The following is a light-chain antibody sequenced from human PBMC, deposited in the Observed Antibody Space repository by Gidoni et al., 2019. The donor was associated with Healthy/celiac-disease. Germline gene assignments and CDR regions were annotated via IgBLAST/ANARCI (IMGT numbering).Light chain of an antibody. CDR2: AAS. CDR3: QQSYSTRVT. Sequence: DIQMTQSPSSLSASVGDRVTITCRASPSISSYLNWYQQKPGKAPKLLIYAASSLQSGVPSRFSGSGSGTDFTLTISSLQPEDFATYYCQQSYSTRVTCGPXTKVDIK. J-gene: IGKJ3*01. CDR1: PSISSY. V-gene: IGKV1-39*01.